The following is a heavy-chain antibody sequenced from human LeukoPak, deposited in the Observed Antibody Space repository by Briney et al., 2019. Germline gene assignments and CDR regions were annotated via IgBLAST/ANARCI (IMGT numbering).Heavy chain of an antibody. CDR2: IYHSGST. J-gene: IGHJ5*02. Sequence: ASETLSLTCAVSGGSISSSNWWSWVRQPPGKGLEWIGEIYHSGSTNYNPSLKSRVTISVDKSKNQFSLKLSSVTAADTAVYYCARVGTAMPFNWFDPWGQGTLVTVSS. CDR3: ARVGTAMPFNWFDP. D-gene: IGHD5-18*01. V-gene: IGHV4-4*02. CDR1: GGSISSSNW.